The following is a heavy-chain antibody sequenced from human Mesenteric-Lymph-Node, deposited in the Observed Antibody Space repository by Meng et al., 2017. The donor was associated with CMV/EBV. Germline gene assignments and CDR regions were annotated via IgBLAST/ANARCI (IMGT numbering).Heavy chain of an antibody. CDR2: MNPNSGNT. Sequence: ASVKVSCKASGYTFTSYDINWVRQATGQGLEWMGWMNPNSGNTGYAQKFQGRVTITRNTSISTAYMELSSLRSEDTAIYYCARRAYSSTSWVLDYWGQGTLVTISS. CDR3: ARRAYSSTSWVLDY. D-gene: IGHD6-13*01. J-gene: IGHJ4*02. CDR1: GYTFTSYD. V-gene: IGHV1-8*03.